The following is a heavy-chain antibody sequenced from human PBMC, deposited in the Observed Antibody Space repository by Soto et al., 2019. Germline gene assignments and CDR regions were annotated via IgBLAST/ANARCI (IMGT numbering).Heavy chain of an antibody. V-gene: IGHV3-23*01. CDR1: EFTFSSYA. CDR2: ISGSGGST. CDR3: AKPLAGTVAGTPINAFDM. D-gene: IGHD6-19*01. J-gene: IGHJ3*02. Sequence: GGSLRLSCAASEFTFSSYAMSWVRKAPGKGLEWVSAISGSGGSTYYADSVKGRFTISGDNSKNTLYLQMNSLSAEDTAVYYRAKPLAGTVAGTPINAFDMRCQGTMLT.